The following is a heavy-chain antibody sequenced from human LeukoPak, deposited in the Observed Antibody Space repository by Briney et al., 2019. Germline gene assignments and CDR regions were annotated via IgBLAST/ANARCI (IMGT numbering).Heavy chain of an antibody. CDR2: IYYSGST. Sequence: SETLSLTCTVSGGSISSYYWSWIRQPPGKGLEWIGSIYYSGSTYYNPSLKSRVTISVDTSKNQFSLKLSSVTAADTAVYYCAREQLVPPPGVDYYYGMDVWGQGTTVTVSS. D-gene: IGHD6-6*01. CDR1: GGSISSYY. J-gene: IGHJ6*02. V-gene: IGHV4-59*05. CDR3: AREQLVPPPGVDYYYGMDV.